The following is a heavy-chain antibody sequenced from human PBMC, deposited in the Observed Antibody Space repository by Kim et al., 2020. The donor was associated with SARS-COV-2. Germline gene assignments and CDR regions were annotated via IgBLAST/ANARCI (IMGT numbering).Heavy chain of an antibody. CDR3: ARDWDAFDI. CDR2: ISYDGSNK. CDR1: GFTFSSYA. Sequence: GGSLRLSCAASGFTFSSYAMHWVRQAPGKGLEWVAVISYDGSNKYYADSVKGRFTISRDNSKNTLYLQMNSLRAEDTAVYYCARDWDAFDIWGQGTMVT. J-gene: IGHJ3*02. V-gene: IGHV3-30*04.